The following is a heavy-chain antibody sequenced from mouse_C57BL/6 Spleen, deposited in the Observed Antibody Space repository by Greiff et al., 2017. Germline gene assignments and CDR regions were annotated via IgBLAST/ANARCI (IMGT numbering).Heavy chain of an antibody. J-gene: IGHJ2*01. D-gene: IGHD4-1*01. CDR1: GYSITSGYY. CDR3: ARWILNWGFDY. V-gene: IGHV3-6*01. Sequence: EVKVEESGPGLVKPSQSLSLTCSVTGYSITSGYYWNWIRQFPGNKLEWMGYISYDGSNNYNPSLKNRISITRDTSKNQFFLKLNSVTTEDTATYYCARWILNWGFDYWGQGTTLTVSS. CDR2: ISYDGSN.